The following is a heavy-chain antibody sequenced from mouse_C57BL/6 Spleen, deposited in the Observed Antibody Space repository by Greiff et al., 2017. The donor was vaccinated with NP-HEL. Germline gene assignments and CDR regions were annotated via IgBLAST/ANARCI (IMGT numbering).Heavy chain of an antibody. Sequence: VQLQQSGPELVKPGASVKIPCKASGYTFTDYNMDWVKQSHGKSLEWIGDINPNNGGTIYNQKFKGKATLTVDKSSSTAYMELRSLTSEDTAVYYCARSLYGNYYWFAYWGQGTLVTVSA. CDR1: GYTFTDYN. J-gene: IGHJ3*01. CDR3: ARSLYGNYYWFAY. V-gene: IGHV1-18*01. D-gene: IGHD2-1*01. CDR2: INPNNGGT.